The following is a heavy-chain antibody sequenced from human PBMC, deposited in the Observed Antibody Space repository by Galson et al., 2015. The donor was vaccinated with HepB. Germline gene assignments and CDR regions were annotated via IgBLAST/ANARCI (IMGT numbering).Heavy chain of an antibody. CDR1: GFTVSRNY. Sequence: SLRLSCAASGFTVSRNYMSWVRQAPGKGLEWVSVIYSGGDTYYADSVKGRSTVSRDNSKNTLYLQMNSLRAEDTAVYYCARGQYTSSWYGGNQEYGMDVWGHGTTVTVSS. J-gene: IGHJ6*02. D-gene: IGHD6-13*01. CDR2: IYSGGDT. CDR3: ARGQYTSSWYGGNQEYGMDV. V-gene: IGHV3-53*01.